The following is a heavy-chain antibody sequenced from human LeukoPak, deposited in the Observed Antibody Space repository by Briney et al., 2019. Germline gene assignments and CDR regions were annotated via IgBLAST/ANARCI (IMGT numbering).Heavy chain of an antibody. J-gene: IGHJ3*02. D-gene: IGHD3-10*02. Sequence: PGGSLRLSCVASGFTFSTHEMHWVRQAPGKGLEWVSYISRNGSNRYYADSEKGRFTICSDTAKNSQYLQINSLSEDDTADYYSVSVLDDRGGDALDIWGQGTMVAVSS. CDR3: VSVLDDRGGDALDI. V-gene: IGHV3-48*03. CDR2: ISRNGSNR. CDR1: GFTFSTHE.